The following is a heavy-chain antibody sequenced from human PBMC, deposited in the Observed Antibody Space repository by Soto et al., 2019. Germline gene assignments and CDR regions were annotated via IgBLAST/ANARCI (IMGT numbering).Heavy chain of an antibody. J-gene: IGHJ4*02. CDR2: IIPIFGTA. V-gene: IGHV1-69*13. CDR3: AIAAAGTAFDY. D-gene: IGHD6-13*01. CDR1: AGTFSSYA. Sequence: SVKVSCKASAGTFSSYAISWVRQAPGQGLEWMGGIIPIFGTANYAQKFQGRVTIIADESTSTVYMELSSLRSEDTAVYYCAIAAAGTAFDYWGQGTLVTVSS.